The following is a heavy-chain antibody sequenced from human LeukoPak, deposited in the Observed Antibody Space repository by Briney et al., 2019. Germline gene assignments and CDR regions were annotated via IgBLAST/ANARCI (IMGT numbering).Heavy chain of an antibody. V-gene: IGHV3-7*03. CDR3: GRAMTD. D-gene: IGHD2-21*02. Sequence: GGSLRLSCTASAFTFSSFWMHWVRQAPGKGLEWVANVNQDGSEKYYVDSVKGRFTISRDNGKSSLFLQMNSRRAEDTAVYYCGRAMTDWGQGILVTVSS. CDR1: AFTFSSFW. CDR2: VNQDGSEK. J-gene: IGHJ4*02.